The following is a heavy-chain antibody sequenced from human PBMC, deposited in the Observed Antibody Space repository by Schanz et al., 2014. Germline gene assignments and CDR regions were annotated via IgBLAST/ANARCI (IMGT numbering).Heavy chain of an antibody. Sequence: QVQLVQSGAEVKKPGSSVNVSCEASGGTFGRYTISWLRQAPGQGLEWMGRNIHVLGVTNYAQKFKGRLNITVDQSKTTAFMELRSLTSEDTPLSYCARGGVEMATIRDAFDLWGQGTMVTVS. CDR2: NIHVLGVT. CDR3: ARGGVEMATIRDAFDL. CDR1: GGTFGRYT. J-gene: IGHJ3*01. D-gene: IGHD3-16*01. V-gene: IGHV1-69*02.